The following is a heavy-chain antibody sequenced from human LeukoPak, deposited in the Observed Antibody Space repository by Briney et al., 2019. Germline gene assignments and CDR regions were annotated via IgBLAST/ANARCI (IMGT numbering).Heavy chain of an antibody. CDR1: GFTFSTYS. V-gene: IGHV3-21*04. Sequence: PGGSLRLSCAASGFTFSTYSMSWVRQAPGKGLEWVSSISSSSNYMYYADSVKGRFTISRDNAKNSLYLQMNSLRAEDTAVYYCASIAVAVDFDYWGQGTLVTVSS. D-gene: IGHD6-19*01. J-gene: IGHJ4*02. CDR2: ISSSSNYM. CDR3: ASIAVAVDFDY.